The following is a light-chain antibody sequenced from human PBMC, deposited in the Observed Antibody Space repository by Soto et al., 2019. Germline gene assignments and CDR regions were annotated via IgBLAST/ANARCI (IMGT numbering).Light chain of an antibody. CDR1: SSNIGAGYD. CDR3: QSYDSSLSGRYV. V-gene: IGLV1-40*01. Sequence: QSVLTQPPSVSGAPGQRVTISCTGSSSNIGAGYDVHWYQQLPGTAPKLLIYGNSNRPSGVPDRFSGSKSGTSASLAITGLQAEDEADYYCQSYDSSLSGRYVFGTGTKLIVL. J-gene: IGLJ1*01. CDR2: GNS.